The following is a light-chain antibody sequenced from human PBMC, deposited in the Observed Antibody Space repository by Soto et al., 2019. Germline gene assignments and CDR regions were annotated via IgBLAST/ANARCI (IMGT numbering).Light chain of an antibody. Sequence: QSVLTQPPSVSGAPGQRVTISCTGSSSNIGAGYDVHWYQQLPGTAPKLLIYGNSNRPSGVPDRFSGSKSGTSASLAITGLQAEDEAHYYCQSYDSSLSGSKDVVFGGGTKLTVL. V-gene: IGLV1-40*01. CDR1: SSNIGAGYD. J-gene: IGLJ2*01. CDR3: QSYDSSLSGSKDVV. CDR2: GNS.